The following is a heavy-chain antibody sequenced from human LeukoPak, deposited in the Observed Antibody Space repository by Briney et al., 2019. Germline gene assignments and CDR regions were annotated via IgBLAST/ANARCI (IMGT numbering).Heavy chain of an antibody. V-gene: IGHV4-39*01. J-gene: IGHJ5*02. CDR2: INYSDNT. CDR1: GGSISGSSYY. Sequence: SSETLSLTCTVSGGSISGSSYYWGWIRQPPGKGLEWIGSINYSDNTYYNPSLKSRVTISVDTSKNQFSLKLSSVTAADTAVYYCARHDYSPNNWFDPWGQGTLVTVSS. CDR3: ARHDYSPNNWFDP. D-gene: IGHD4-11*01.